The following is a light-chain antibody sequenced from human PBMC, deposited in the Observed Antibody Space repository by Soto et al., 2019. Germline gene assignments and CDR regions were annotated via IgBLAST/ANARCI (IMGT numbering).Light chain of an antibody. Sequence: IQMTQSPSSLSASIGDRVTITCRSSQDIRDFLAWYQQRPGKVPKLLVHSASTLQSGVPSRFSGSGSGTDFTLTISSLQPEDVATYHCQMYTGVPWTFGQGTQVEIK. V-gene: IGKV1-27*01. J-gene: IGKJ1*01. CDR3: QMYTGVPWT. CDR1: QDIRDF. CDR2: SAS.